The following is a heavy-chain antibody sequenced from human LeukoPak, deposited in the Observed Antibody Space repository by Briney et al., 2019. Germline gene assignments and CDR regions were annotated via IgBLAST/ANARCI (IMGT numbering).Heavy chain of an antibody. D-gene: IGHD1-1*01. CDR1: GFTFSNFD. Sequence: GGSLRLSCAASGFTFSNFDMHWVRQPTGQGLEWVSTIGTASDTYYPGSVEGRFTLSRDNAKNSLYLQMNSLTAGDTAVYYCARGPPRGKYYYMDVWGKGTTVTVSS. J-gene: IGHJ6*03. CDR3: ARGPPRGKYYYMDV. CDR2: IGTASDT. V-gene: IGHV3-13*01.